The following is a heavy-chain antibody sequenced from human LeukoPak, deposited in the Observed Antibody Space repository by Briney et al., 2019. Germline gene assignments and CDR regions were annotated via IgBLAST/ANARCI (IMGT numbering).Heavy chain of an antibody. CDR2: IYTSGST. J-gene: IGHJ4*02. CDR3: ATIAAAGTEYFDY. Sequence: SQTLSLTCTVSGGSISSGSYYWSWIRQPAGKGLEWIVLIYTSGSTNYNPSLKSRVTISVDTSKNQFSLKLSSVTAADTAVYYCATIAAAGTEYFDYWGQGTLVTVSS. CDR1: GGSISSGSYY. V-gene: IGHV4-61*02. D-gene: IGHD6-13*01.